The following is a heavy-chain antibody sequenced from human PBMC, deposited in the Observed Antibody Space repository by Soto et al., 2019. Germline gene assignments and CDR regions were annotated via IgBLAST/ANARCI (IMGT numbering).Heavy chain of an antibody. V-gene: IGHV4-30-4*01. D-gene: IGHD3-3*02. CDR3: ARAFLEWANPFDY. CDR2: NYYSGST. J-gene: IGHJ4*02. Sequence: QVQLQESGPGLVKPSQTLSLTCTVSGGSISSGDYYWSWIRQPPGKGLEWIGYNYYSGSTYYNPSVTSRVTISVDTSMSQCSLKLSSVTAADTAVYYCARAFLEWANPFDYWGQGTLVTVSS. CDR1: GGSISSGDYY.